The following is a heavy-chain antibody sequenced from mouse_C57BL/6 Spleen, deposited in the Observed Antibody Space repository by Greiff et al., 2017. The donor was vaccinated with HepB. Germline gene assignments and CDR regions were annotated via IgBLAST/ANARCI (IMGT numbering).Heavy chain of an antibody. CDR1: GYTFTSYW. V-gene: IGHV1-64*01. D-gene: IGHD2-5*01. CDR3: ASSYYSKEGSWFAY. CDR2: IHPNSGST. J-gene: IGHJ3*01. Sequence: QVQLQQPGAELVKPGASVKLSCKASGYTFTSYWMHWVKQRPGQGLEWIGMIHPNSGSTNYNEKFKSKATLTVDKSSSTAYMQLSSLTSEDSAVYYCASSYYSKEGSWFAYWGQGTLVTVSA.